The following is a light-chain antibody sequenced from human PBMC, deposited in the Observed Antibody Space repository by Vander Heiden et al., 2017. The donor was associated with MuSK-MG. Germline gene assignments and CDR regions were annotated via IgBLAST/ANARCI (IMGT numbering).Light chain of an antibody. Sequence: DIVLTPSPATLSLSPGDRATLSCTASQSVSSSYLAWYQQKPGQAPRLLIYGASSRATGIPDRFSGSGSGTDFTLTISRLEPEDFAVYYCQQYGSSPTFGPGTKVDIK. CDR3: QQYGSSPT. CDR1: QSVSSSY. V-gene: IGKV3-20*01. J-gene: IGKJ3*01. CDR2: GAS.